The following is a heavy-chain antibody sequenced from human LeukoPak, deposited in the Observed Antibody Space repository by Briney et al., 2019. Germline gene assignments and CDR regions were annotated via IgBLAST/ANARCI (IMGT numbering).Heavy chain of an antibody. CDR1: GESFSDYY. V-gene: IGHV4-34*01. Sequence: PSETLSLTCAVYGESFSDYYWIWIRQPPGKGLDWIGEINHTGSTNYNPSLTSRVTISVDTSNNQFSLKLSSVTAADTAVYYCARGHRGLGKVVPAAIGYWGQGTLVTVSS. CDR2: INHTGST. J-gene: IGHJ4*02. D-gene: IGHD2-2*02. CDR3: ARGHRGLGKVVPAAIGY.